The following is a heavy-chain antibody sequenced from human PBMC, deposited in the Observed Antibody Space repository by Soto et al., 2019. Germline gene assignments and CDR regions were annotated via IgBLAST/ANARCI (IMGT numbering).Heavy chain of an antibody. D-gene: IGHD6-13*01. CDR2: IIPILGIA. Sequence: SVKVSCKASGGTFSSYTISWVRQAPGQGLEWMGRIIPILGIANYAQKFQGRVTITADKSTSTAYMELSSLRSEDTAVYYCASSIAAAGRGDAFDIWGKGTMATV. CDR1: GGTFSSYT. V-gene: IGHV1-69*02. CDR3: ASSIAAAGRGDAFDI. J-gene: IGHJ3*02.